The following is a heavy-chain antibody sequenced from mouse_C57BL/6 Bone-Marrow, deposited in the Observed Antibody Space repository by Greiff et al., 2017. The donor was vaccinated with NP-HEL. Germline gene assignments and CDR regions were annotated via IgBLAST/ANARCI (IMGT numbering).Heavy chain of an antibody. D-gene: IGHD2-4*01. Sequence: VQLQQSGPELVKPGDSVQISCKASGYSFTGYFMNWVMPSHGKSLEWIGRIIPYHGDTFYTQKFKGKATLTVDKSSSTAHMELRSLTSEDSAVYYCARHDYGRYWYFDVWGTGTTVTVSS. J-gene: IGHJ1*03. CDR1: GYSFTGYF. V-gene: IGHV1-20*01. CDR2: IIPYHGDT. CDR3: ARHDYGRYWYFDV.